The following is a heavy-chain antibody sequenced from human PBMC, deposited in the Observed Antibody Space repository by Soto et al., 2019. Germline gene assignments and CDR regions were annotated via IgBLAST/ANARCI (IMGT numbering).Heavy chain of an antibody. V-gene: IGHV1-69*13. CDR3: ARDPRPRKRPYYYYGMDV. J-gene: IGHJ6*02. CDR2: IIPIFGTA. Sequence: VASVKVSCKASGGTFSSYAISWVRQAPGQGLEWMGGIIPIFGTANYAQKLQGRVTITADESTSTAYMELSSLRSEDTAVYYCARDPRPRKRPYYYYGMDVWGQGTTVTVSS. CDR1: GGTFSSYA.